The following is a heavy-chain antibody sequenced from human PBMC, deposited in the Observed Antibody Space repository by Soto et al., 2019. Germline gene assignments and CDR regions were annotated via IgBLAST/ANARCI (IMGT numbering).Heavy chain of an antibody. J-gene: IGHJ4*02. CDR3: EREWELLSAADY. CDR1: GGSISSSSYY. V-gene: IGHV4-39*01. D-gene: IGHD1-26*01. Sequence: QLQLQESGPGLVKPSETLSLTCTVSGGSISSSSYYWGWIRQPPGKGLEWIGSIYYSGSTYYNPSLKSRVTISVDTSKNQFSLKLSSVTAADTAVYYCEREWELLSAADYWGQGPVLTVSS. CDR2: IYYSGST.